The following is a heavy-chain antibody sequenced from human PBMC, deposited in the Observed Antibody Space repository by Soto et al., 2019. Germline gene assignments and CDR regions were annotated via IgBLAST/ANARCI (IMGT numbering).Heavy chain of an antibody. V-gene: IGHV1-8*01. J-gene: IGHJ5*02. CDR2: MNPNSGNT. Sequence: QVQLVQSGAEVKKPGASVKVSCKASGYTFTSYDINWVRQATGQGLEWMGWMNPNSGNTGYAQKFQGGVTMTRNTSISTAYMDLSSLGSEDTAVYYCARERSAAGTGWFDPWGQGTLVTVSS. CDR3: ARERSAAGTGWFDP. CDR1: GYTFTSYD. D-gene: IGHD6-13*01.